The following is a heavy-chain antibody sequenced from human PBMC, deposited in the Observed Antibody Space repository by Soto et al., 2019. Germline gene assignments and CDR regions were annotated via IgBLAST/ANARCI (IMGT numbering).Heavy chain of an antibody. D-gene: IGHD3-9*01. CDR3: ARDLILRYFDWLAPYYMDV. Sequence: QVQLVQSGAEVKKPGASVKVSCKASGYTFTSYAMHWVRQAPGQRLEWMGWINAGNGNTKYSQKFQGRVTITRDTSSSTAYMELSSLRSENTAVYCRARDLILRYFDWLAPYYMDVWGKGTTVTVSS. CDR1: GYTFTSYA. J-gene: IGHJ6*03. V-gene: IGHV1-3*01. CDR2: INAGNGNT.